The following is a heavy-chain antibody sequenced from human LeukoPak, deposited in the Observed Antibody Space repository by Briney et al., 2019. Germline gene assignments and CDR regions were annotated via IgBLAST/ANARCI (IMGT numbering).Heavy chain of an antibody. D-gene: IGHD3-3*01. V-gene: IGHV4-34*01. Sequence: PSETLSLTCAVYGGSFSGYYWSWIRQPPGKGLEWIGEINHSGSTNYNPSLKSRVTISVDTSKNQFSLKLSSVTAADTAVYYCARGRAPDFWSGYYSLGYYYYYMDVWGKGTTVTVSS. CDR3: ARGRAPDFWSGYYSLGYYYYYMDV. J-gene: IGHJ6*03. CDR2: INHSGST. CDR1: GGSFSGYY.